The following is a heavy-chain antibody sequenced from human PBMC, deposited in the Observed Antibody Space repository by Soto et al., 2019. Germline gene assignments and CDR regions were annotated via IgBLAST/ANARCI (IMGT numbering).Heavy chain of an antibody. D-gene: IGHD3-3*01. Sequence: QVQLVESGGGVVQPGRSLRLSCAASGFTFSSYAMHWVRQAPGKGLEWVAVISYDGSNKYYADSVKGRFTISRDNSKNTLYLQMNSLRAEDTAVYYCARDGTPKTYYDFWSGYLFDYWGQGTLVTVSS. J-gene: IGHJ4*02. V-gene: IGHV3-30-3*01. CDR2: ISYDGSNK. CDR3: ARDGTPKTYYDFWSGYLFDY. CDR1: GFTFSSYA.